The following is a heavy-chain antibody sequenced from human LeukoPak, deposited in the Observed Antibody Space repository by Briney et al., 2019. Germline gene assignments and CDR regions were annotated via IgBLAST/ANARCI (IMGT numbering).Heavy chain of an antibody. D-gene: IGHD2-21*02. CDR1: GYTFTSYG. Sequence: ASVKVSCKASGYTFTSYGISWVRQAPGQGLEWMGWISAYNGNTNYAQKLQGRVTMTTDTSTSTAYMELRSLRSDDTAVYYCARALKVVTVHDAFDIWGQGTVVTVSS. CDR2: ISAYNGNT. V-gene: IGHV1-18*01. J-gene: IGHJ3*02. CDR3: ARALKVVTVHDAFDI.